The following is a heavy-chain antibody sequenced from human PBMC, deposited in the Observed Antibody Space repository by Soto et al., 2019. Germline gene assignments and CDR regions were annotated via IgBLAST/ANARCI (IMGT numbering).Heavy chain of an antibody. CDR3: AREYGGSRVFDY. CDR1: GYTFTNYF. J-gene: IGHJ4*02. V-gene: IGHV1-46*01. Sequence: ASVKVSCKTSGYTFTNYFIHWVRQAPGQGLEWVGIINPSADSTNYAQKFQGRVTVTRDTSTSTVYMELRSLRSEDTAVYFCAREYGGSRVFDYWGQGTVVTVSS. CDR2: INPSADST. D-gene: IGHD1-26*01.